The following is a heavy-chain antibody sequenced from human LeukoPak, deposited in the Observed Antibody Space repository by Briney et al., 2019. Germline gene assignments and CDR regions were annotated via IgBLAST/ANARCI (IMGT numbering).Heavy chain of an antibody. CDR2: INHSGST. Sequence: PSETLSLTCAVYGGSFSGYYRSWIRQPPGKGLEWIGEINHSGSTNYNPSLKSRVTISVDTSKNQFSLKLSSVTAADTAVYYCARDVGWNKQIDYWGQGTLVTVSS. D-gene: IGHD1-1*01. V-gene: IGHV4-34*01. CDR3: ARDVGWNKQIDY. J-gene: IGHJ4*02. CDR1: GGSFSGYY.